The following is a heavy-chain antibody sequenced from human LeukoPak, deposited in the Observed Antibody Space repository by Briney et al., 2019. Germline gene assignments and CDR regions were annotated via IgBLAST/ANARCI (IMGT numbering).Heavy chain of an antibody. CDR2: MNPNSGNT. D-gene: IGHD4-11*01. Sequence: ASVKVSCKASGYTFTSYDINWVRQATGQGLEWMGWMNPNSGNTGYAQKFQGRVTITADKSTSTAYMELSSLRSDDTAVYYCARDDYSRGHWFDPWGQGTLVTVSS. CDR1: GYTFTSYD. J-gene: IGHJ5*02. V-gene: IGHV1-8*01. CDR3: ARDDYSRGHWFDP.